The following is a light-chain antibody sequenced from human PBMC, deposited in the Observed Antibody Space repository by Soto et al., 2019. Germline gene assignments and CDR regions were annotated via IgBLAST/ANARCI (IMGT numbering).Light chain of an antibody. V-gene: IGKV1-39*01. CDR3: QQTYTLPLT. Sequence: DIQLTQSPSSLSASVGDRVTITCRASQYISRYLNWYQQKAGKAPQLLIYAASTLQGGVPSRFSGSESGTEFTLTISSLQPEDFATYYCQQTYTLPLTFGPGTKVELK. CDR2: AAS. J-gene: IGKJ3*01. CDR1: QYISRY.